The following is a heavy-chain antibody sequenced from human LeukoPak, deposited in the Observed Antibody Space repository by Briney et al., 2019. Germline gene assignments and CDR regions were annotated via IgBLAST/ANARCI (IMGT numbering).Heavy chain of an antibody. CDR1: VGSISSGGYY. V-gene: IGHV4-31*01. J-gene: IGHJ4*02. CDR3: ARVSEQQLGLFEY. D-gene: IGHD6-13*01. Sequence: PSQTLSLTCTVSVGSISSGGYYWSWIREHPGKALECMGYIYNSGCTYHNPSLKSPVTISVDTSKSQFSLKLSSVTAADTAVYYCARVSEQQLGLFEYWGQGTLVTVSS. CDR2: IYNSGCT.